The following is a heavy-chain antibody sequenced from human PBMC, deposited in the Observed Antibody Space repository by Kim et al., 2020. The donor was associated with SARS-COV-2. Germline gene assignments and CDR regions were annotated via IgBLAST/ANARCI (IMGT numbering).Heavy chain of an antibody. V-gene: IGHV3-33*06. J-gene: IGHJ6*02. D-gene: IGHD6-13*01. Sequence: RFTIARDNSKNTLYLQMNSLRAEDTAVYYCAKDSASQQPKKYYYYYGMDVWGQGTTVTVSS. CDR3: AKDSASQQPKKYYYYYGMDV.